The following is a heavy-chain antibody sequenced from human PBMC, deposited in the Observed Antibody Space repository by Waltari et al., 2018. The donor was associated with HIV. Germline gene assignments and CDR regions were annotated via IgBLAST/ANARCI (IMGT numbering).Heavy chain of an antibody. V-gene: IGHV1-69*06. CDR2: IIPIFGTA. Sequence: QVQLVQSGAEVKKPGSSVKVSCKASGGTFSSYAISWVRQAPGQGLEWMGGIIPIFGTANYAQKFQGRVTITADKSTSTAYMELSSLRSEDTAVYYCASRTHSGYHYYYYYGMDVWGQGTTVTVSS. D-gene: IGHD5-12*01. CDR1: GGTFSSYA. J-gene: IGHJ6*02. CDR3: ASRTHSGYHYYYYYGMDV.